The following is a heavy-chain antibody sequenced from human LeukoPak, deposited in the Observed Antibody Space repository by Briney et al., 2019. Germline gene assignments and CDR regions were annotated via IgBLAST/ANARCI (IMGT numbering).Heavy chain of an antibody. CDR2: ISSSGSTI. CDR1: GFTFSSYE. D-gene: IGHD6-13*01. Sequence: GGSLRLSCAASGFTFSSYEMNWVRQAPGKGLEWVSYISSSGSTIYYADSVKGGFTISRDNAKNSLYLQMNSLRAEDTAVYYCARDSSSSIDYWGQGTLVTVSS. V-gene: IGHV3-48*03. J-gene: IGHJ4*02. CDR3: ARDSSSSIDY.